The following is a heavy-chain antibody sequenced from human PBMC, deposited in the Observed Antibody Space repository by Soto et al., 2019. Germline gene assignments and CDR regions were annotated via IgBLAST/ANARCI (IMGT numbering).Heavy chain of an antibody. CDR2: ISYDGSNK. D-gene: IGHD3-22*01. V-gene: IGHV3-30*18. J-gene: IGHJ4*02. Sequence: QVQLVESGGGVVQPGRSLRLSCAASGFTFSSYGMHWVRQAPGKGLEWVAVISYDGSNKYYADSVKGRFTISRDNSKNXLDLQMNSLRAEDTAVYYCAKAYDSSGWYARPLGYWGQGTLVTVSS. CDR3: AKAYDSSGWYARPLGY. CDR1: GFTFSSYG.